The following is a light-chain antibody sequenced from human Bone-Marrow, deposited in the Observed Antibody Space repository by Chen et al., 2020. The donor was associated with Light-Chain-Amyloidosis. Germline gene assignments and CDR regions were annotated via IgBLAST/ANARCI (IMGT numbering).Light chain of an antibody. CDR2: DDS. V-gene: IGLV3-21*02. J-gene: IGLJ3*02. CDR1: NIGSTS. CDR3: QVWDRSSDRPV. Sequence: SYVLTQPSSVSVAPGQTATIACGGNNIGSTSVHWYQQTPGQAPLLVVYDDSDRPSGIPERLSGSNYGTTATLTSSRVEAGDEADYYCQVWDRSSDRPVFGGGTKLTVL.